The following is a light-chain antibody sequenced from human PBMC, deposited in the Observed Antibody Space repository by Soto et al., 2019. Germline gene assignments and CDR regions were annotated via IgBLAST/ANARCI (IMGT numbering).Light chain of an antibody. CDR1: SSNIGAGYD. CDR2: GNS. Sequence: QSVLTQPPSVSGARGQRVTISCTGSSSNIGAGYDVHWYQQLPGTAPNLLIYGNSNRPSGVPDRFSGSKSGTSASLAITGLQAEDEADYYCQSYDSSLSGLYVFGTGTKLTVL. J-gene: IGLJ1*01. V-gene: IGLV1-40*01. CDR3: QSYDSSLSGLYV.